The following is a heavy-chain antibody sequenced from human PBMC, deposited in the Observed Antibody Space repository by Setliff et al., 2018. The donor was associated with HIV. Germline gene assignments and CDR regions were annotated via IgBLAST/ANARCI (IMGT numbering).Heavy chain of an antibody. CDR3: ARDQGVVTPLDS. CDR1: GGSISSSSYY. V-gene: IGHV4-39*07. D-gene: IGHD2-21*02. J-gene: IGHJ4*02. CDR2: IYYRGST. Sequence: SETLSLTCTVSGGSISSSSYYWGWIRQPPGKGLQWIGSIYYRGSTYYNPSLKSRVTISVDTSKNQFSLKLKSVTAADTAVYYCARDQGVVTPLDSWGQGTLVTVSS.